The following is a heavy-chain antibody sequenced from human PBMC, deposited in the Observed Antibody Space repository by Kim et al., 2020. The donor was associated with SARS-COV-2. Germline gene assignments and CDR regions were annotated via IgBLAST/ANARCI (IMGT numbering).Heavy chain of an antibody. J-gene: IGHJ3*01. Sequence: GGSLRLSCAVSGISVRTNFMTWVRQAPGKRPESVALLYDNGETYYADSVKGRFTISRDDSKNTLFLQMLALRVEDTAIYYCARPHSAAYSRAFDCWGQGTMVTVSS. CDR2: LYDNGET. V-gene: IGHV3-53*01. D-gene: IGHD1-26*01. CDR3: ARPHSAAYSRAFDC. CDR1: GISVRTNF.